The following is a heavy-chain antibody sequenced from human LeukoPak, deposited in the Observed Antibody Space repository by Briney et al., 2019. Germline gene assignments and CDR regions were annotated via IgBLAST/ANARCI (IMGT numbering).Heavy chain of an antibody. CDR2: ISPGGGTT. CDR1: GFAFGSGA. J-gene: IGHJ4*02. V-gene: IGHV3-23*01. CDR3: AKDSLRYCSSTSCYRNYFDY. Sequence: GGSLRLSCAVSGFAFGSGAMSWVRQSPARGLEWVASISPGGGTTYYADYMKGRFTISRDNSKNTLYLQMNSLRAEDTAVYYCAKDSLRYCSSTSCYRNYFDYWGQGTLVTVSS. D-gene: IGHD2-2*02.